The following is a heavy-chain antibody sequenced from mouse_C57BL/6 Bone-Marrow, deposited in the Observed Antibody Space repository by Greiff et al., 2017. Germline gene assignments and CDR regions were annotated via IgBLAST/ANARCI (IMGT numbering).Heavy chain of an antibody. Sequence: EVQRVESGAELVRPGASVKLSCTASGFNIKDDYMHWVKQRPEQGLEWIGWIDPENGDTEYASKFQGKATITADTSSNTAYLQLSSLTSEDTAVYYCTPFIQCWYFDVWGTGTTVTVSS. CDR1: GFNIKDDY. CDR3: TPFIQCWYFDV. V-gene: IGHV14-4*01. D-gene: IGHD1-1*01. CDR2: IDPENGDT. J-gene: IGHJ1*03.